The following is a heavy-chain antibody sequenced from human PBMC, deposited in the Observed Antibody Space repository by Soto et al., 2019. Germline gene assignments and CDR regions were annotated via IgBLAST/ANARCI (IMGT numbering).Heavy chain of an antibody. CDR2: IIPIFGTA. CDR1: GGTFSSYA. D-gene: IGHD3-22*01. Sequence: SVKVSCKASGGTFSSYAISWVRQAPGQGLEWMGGIIPIFGTANYAQKFQGRVTITADESTSTAYMELSSLRSEDTAVYYCATPAALHYYDSSGYYAFDISGQGTMVTVSS. V-gene: IGHV1-69*13. CDR3: ATPAALHYYDSSGYYAFDI. J-gene: IGHJ3*02.